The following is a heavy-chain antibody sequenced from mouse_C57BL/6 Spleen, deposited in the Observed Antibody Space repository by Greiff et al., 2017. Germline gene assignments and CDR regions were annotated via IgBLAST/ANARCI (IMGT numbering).Heavy chain of an antibody. CDR1: GYAFSSYW. CDR2: IYPGDGDT. J-gene: IGHJ4*01. CDR3: ARTQTDYYGSSPYAMDY. V-gene: IGHV1-80*01. D-gene: IGHD1-1*01. Sequence: QVQLQQSGAELVKPGASVKISCKASGYAFSSYWMNWVKQRPGQGLEWIGQIYPGDGDTNYNGKFKGKATLTADKSSSTAYMQLSSLTSEDSAVFFCARTQTDYYGSSPYAMDYWGQGTSVTVSS.